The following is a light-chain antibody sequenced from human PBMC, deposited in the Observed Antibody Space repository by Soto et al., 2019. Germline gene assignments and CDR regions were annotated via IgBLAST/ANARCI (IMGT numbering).Light chain of an antibody. CDR1: QSVSSD. V-gene: IGKV3-11*01. Sequence: ENLLTQSPATLSIPPAASATLPGRASQSVSSDLAWYQQKPGQAPSLLIYDASDRATGIRARFSGSGSGTDFTITISSLEPEDFAVYYRQQRCHWRTFGQGTRLEIK. J-gene: IGKJ5*01. CDR2: DAS. CDR3: QQRCHWRT.